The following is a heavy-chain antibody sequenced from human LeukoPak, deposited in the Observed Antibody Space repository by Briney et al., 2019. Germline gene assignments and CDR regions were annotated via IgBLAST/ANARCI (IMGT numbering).Heavy chain of an antibody. CDR2: FDPEDGET. V-gene: IGHV1-24*01. CDR1: GYTLTELS. D-gene: IGHD2-15*01. CDR3: ATGMSRLDEAPVVAARSPRHRSAFDI. Sequence: ASVKVSCKVSGYTLTELSMHWVRQAPGKGLEWMGGFDPEDGETIYAQKFQGRVTMTEDTSTDTAYMELSSLRSEDTAVYYCATGMSRLDEAPVVAARSPRHRSAFDIWGQGTMVTVSS. J-gene: IGHJ3*02.